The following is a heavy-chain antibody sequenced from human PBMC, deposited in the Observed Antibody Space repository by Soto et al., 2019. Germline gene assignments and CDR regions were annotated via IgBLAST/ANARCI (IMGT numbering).Heavy chain of an antibody. CDR2: ISGSGDST. D-gene: IGHD6-13*01. J-gene: IGHJ6*02. V-gene: IGHV3-23*01. Sequence: EVQLLESGGGLVQPGGSLRLSCAASGFTFSSYAMSWVRQAPGKGLEWVSVISGSGDSTYYADSVRGRFTISRDNSKKTLYMQMSSLRAEDTALYYCARDRDGAAAGPTKFFGMDVWGQGTTVTVSS. CDR3: ARDRDGAAAGPTKFFGMDV. CDR1: GFTFSSYA.